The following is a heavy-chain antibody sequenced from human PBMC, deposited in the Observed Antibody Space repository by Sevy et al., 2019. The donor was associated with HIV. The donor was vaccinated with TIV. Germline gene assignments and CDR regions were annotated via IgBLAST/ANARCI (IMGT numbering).Heavy chain of an antibody. J-gene: IGHJ6*02. V-gene: IGHV3-30*02. CDR3: AKVYLPLYYYYGIDV. Sequence: GGSLRLSCAASGFTFSSYGMHWVRQAPGKGLEWVAFIRYDGSNKYYADSVKGRFTISRDNSKNTLYLQMNSLRAEDTAVYYCAKVYLPLYYYYGIDVWGQGTTVTVSS. CDR1: GFTFSSYG. CDR2: IRYDGSNK.